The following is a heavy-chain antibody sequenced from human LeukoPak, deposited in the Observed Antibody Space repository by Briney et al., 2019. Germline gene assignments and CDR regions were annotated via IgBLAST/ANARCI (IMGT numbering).Heavy chain of an antibody. CDR1: GFTFSSYS. D-gene: IGHD1-26*01. CDR3: AREDLSGSYYYMDV. J-gene: IGHJ6*03. CDR2: VSSSSSYI. Sequence: GGSLGLSCAASGFTFSSYSMNWVRQAPGKGLEWVSSVSSSSSYIYYADSVKGRFTISRDNAKNSLYLQMNSLRAEDTAVYYCAREDLSGSYYYMDVWGKGTTVTVSS. V-gene: IGHV3-21*01.